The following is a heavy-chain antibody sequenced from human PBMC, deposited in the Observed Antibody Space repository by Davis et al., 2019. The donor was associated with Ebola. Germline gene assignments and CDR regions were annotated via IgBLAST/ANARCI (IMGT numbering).Heavy chain of an antibody. Sequence: ASVKVFCKTSGYTFTNYNIHWVRQAPGQGLEWMGMINPSGGGTAFTQKLQGRLSMTRDTSTSTVTMELWSLRYDDTAVFYCARADSYGYKIFDYWGQGTLVTVSS. CDR3: ARADSYGYKIFDY. J-gene: IGHJ4*02. CDR2: INPSGGGT. V-gene: IGHV1-46*01. D-gene: IGHD5-24*01. CDR1: GYTFTNYN.